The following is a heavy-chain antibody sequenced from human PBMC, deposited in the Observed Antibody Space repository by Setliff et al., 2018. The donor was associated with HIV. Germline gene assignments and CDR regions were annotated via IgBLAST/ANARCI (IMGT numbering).Heavy chain of an antibody. Sequence: SETLSLTCIVSGGSIRRYYWSWIRQPPGKGLEWIGDIKYSGNTNYNPSLKSRATISVDTSKNQFSLKLTSVTAADTAVYYCTRHAGRENQLQHTYYYYMDVWGKGATVTVSS. D-gene: IGHD2-2*01. J-gene: IGHJ6*03. CDR2: IKYSGNT. V-gene: IGHV4-59*08. CDR3: TRHAGRENQLQHTYYYYMDV. CDR1: GGSIRRYY.